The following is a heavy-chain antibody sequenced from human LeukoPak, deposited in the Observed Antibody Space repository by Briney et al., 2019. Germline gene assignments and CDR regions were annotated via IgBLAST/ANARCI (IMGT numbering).Heavy chain of an antibody. CDR1: GFTFSSYW. CDR3: ARVDGNWVSRPFDL. Sequence: PGGSLRLSCAASGFTFSSYWMSWVRQAPGKGLEWVANIKQDGSEKYYVDSVKGRFTISRDNAKNSLYLQMNSLRSDDTALYYCARVDGNWVSRPFDLWGQGTMVTVSS. D-gene: IGHD1-1*01. V-gene: IGHV3-7*03. J-gene: IGHJ3*01. CDR2: IKQDGSEK.